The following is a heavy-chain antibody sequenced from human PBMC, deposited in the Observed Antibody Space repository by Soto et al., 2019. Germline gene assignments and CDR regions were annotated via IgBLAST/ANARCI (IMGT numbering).Heavy chain of an antibody. CDR2: ISSSSYI. J-gene: IGHJ5*02. D-gene: IGHD4-17*01. CDR1: GFTFSSYS. V-gene: IGHV3-21*01. CDR3: ARDYGDGRNWFDP. Sequence: GGSLRLSCAASGFTFSSYSMNWVRQAPGKGLEWVSSISSSSYIYYADSVKGRFTISRDNAKNSLYLQMNSLRAEDTAVYYCARDYGDGRNWFDPWGQGTLVTVSS.